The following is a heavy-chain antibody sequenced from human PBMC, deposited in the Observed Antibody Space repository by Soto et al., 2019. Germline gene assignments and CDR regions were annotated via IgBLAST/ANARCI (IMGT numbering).Heavy chain of an antibody. CDR1: GYTFINYD. CDR3: ARMASSGTLNWFDP. J-gene: IGHJ5*02. CDR2: MNPGSGKT. V-gene: IGHV1-8*02. Sequence: GASVKVSCKASGYTFINYDISWVRQATGQGLEWMGWMNPGSGKTGYANKFQGRGTMTRDASTSTAHLELSSLTSEDTAVYYCARMASSGTLNWFDPWGQGTLVTVSS.